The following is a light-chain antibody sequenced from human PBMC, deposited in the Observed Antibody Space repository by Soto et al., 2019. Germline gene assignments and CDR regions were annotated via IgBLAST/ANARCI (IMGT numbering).Light chain of an antibody. CDR2: EVT. J-gene: IGLJ1*01. CDR3: TSYTSSSTQV. V-gene: IGLV2-14*01. Sequence: QSLLTQPASVSGSAGQSITISCTGTSSDVGGYDYVSWYQQHPGTAPRLIIFEVTNRPSGVSNRFSGSKSGNTASLTISGLQAEDEADYYCTSYTSSSTQVFGTGTKVTVL. CDR1: SSDVGGYDY.